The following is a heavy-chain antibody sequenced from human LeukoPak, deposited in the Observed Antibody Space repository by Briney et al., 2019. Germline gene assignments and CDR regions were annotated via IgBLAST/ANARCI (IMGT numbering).Heavy chain of an antibody. D-gene: IGHD3-9*01. CDR3: ARVAPVLLRYFDWHGDGCFDY. CDR1: GGSFSGYY. J-gene: IGHJ4*02. Sequence: PSETLSLTCAVYGGSFSGYYWSWIRQPPGKGLEWIGEINHSGSTNYNPSLKSRVTISVDTSKNQFSLKLSSVTAADTAVYYCARVAPVLLRYFDWHGDGCFDYWGQRTLVTVSS. V-gene: IGHV4-34*01. CDR2: INHSGST.